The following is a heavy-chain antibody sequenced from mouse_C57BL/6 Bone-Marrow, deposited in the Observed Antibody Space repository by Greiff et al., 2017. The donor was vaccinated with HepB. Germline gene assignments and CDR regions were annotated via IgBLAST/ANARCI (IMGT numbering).Heavy chain of an antibody. J-gene: IGHJ2*01. V-gene: IGHV1-64*01. D-gene: IGHD1-1*01. CDR1: GYTFTSYW. CDR2: IHPNSGST. Sequence: VQLQQPGAELVKPGASVKLSCKASGYTFTSYWLHWVKPRPGQGLEWIGMIHPNSGSTNYNEKFKSKATLTVDKSSSTAYMQLSSLTSEDSAVYYCARLPITTVVAKGYWGQGTTLTVSS. CDR3: ARLPITTVVAKGY.